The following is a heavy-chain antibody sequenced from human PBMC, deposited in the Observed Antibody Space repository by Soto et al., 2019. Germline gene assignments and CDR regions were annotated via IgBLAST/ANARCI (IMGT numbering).Heavy chain of an antibody. CDR3: TVARLRLRSWFTP. J-gene: IGHJ5*02. D-gene: IGHD2-21*02. Sequence: PSETLSLTCAVYGGSFSGYYWSWIRQPPGKGLEWIGEINHSGSTNYNPSLKSRVTISLDTAESQFSLELRSVTAADTAVYYCTVARLRLRSWFTPWGRGSLVTISS. V-gene: IGHV4-34*03. CDR2: INHSGST. CDR1: GGSFSGYY.